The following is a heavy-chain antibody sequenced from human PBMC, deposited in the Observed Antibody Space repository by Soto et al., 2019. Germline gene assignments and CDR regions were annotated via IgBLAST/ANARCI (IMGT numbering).Heavy chain of an antibody. CDR1: GYTFTSYA. V-gene: IGHV1-3*01. Sequence: ASVKVSCKASGYTFTSYAMHWVRQAPGQRLEWMGWINAGNGNTKYSQKFQGRVTITRDTSASTAYMELSSLRSEDTAVYYWAREKFDYVYYYMDVWGKGTTVTVSS. J-gene: IGHJ6*03. D-gene: IGHD4-17*01. CDR3: AREKFDYVYYYMDV. CDR2: INAGNGNT.